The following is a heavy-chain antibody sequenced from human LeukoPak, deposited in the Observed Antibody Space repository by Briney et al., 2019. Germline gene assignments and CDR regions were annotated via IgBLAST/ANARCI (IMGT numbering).Heavy chain of an antibody. CDR2: INPNSGDT. Sequence: ASVKVSCKESGYTFTDYYMHWVRQAPGQGLEWMGWINPNSGDTNYPQTFQGRVTMTRDTSISTAYMELSRLRSDDTAVYYCVRDDGSHSAPFGYWGQGTRVTVSS. V-gene: IGHV1-2*02. CDR3: VRDDGSHSAPFGY. J-gene: IGHJ4*02. D-gene: IGHD1-26*01. CDR1: GYTFTDYY.